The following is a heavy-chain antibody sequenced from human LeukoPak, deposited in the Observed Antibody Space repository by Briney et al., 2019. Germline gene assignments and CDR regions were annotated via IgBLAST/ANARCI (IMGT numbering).Heavy chain of an antibody. CDR2: IIPISGTP. CDR1: GGTFSTYA. J-gene: IGHJ4*02. V-gene: IGHV1-69*13. Sequence: GASVKVSCKASGGTFSTYAISWVRQAPGQGLEWMGGIIPISGTPNYAQKFQGRVTITADESTSTAYMELSSLRSEDTAVYYCARGGRSRNDYGDYWGQGTLVTVSS. CDR3: ARGGRSRNDYGDY. D-gene: IGHD1-14*01.